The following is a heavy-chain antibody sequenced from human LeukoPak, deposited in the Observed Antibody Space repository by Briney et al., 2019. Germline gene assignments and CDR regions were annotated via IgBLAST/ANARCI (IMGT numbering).Heavy chain of an antibody. CDR3: AREWGEGDYTVFDL. V-gene: IGHV3-72*01. D-gene: IGHD3-3*01. Sequence: GGSLRLSCAASGFIFSAYIMDWVRQAPGKGLEWVGCIRKKNDGYTTEYAASVKGRFVVSRDDSKDSVYLQMNSLETEDMAVHYCAREWGEGDYTVFDLWGQGTMVTVSS. CDR2: IRKKNDGYTT. J-gene: IGHJ3*01. CDR1: GFIFSAYI.